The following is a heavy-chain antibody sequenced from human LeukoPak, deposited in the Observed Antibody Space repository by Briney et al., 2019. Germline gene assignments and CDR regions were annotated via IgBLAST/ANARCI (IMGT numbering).Heavy chain of an antibody. CDR2: IYYSGST. D-gene: IGHD2-8*01. Sequence: SETLSLTCTVSGGSISSSSYYWGWIRQPPGKGLEWNGTIYYSGSTYYNPSLKSRVTISVDTSKNQFSLKLSSVTAADTAVYYCARALANGRYYYYMDVWGKGTTVTVSS. CDR3: ARALANGRYYYYMDV. J-gene: IGHJ6*03. V-gene: IGHV4-39*07. CDR1: GGSISSSSYY.